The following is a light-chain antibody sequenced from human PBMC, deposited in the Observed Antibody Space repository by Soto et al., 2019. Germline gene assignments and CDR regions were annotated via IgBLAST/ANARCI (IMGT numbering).Light chain of an antibody. CDR2: AAS. CDR1: QSISSY. CDR3: QQSYSTPLVT. V-gene: IGKV1-39*01. J-gene: IGKJ4*01. Sequence: DIQMTQSPSSLSASVGDRVTITCRASQSISSYLNWYQQKPGKAPKLLIYAASSFQSGVPSRFSGSGSGTDLTQAISSLQPEDCETYYCQQSYSTPLVTFGGGTKVEIK.